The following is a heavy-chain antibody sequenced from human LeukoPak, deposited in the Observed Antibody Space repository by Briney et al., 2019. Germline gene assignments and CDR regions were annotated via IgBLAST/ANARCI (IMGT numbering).Heavy chain of an antibody. V-gene: IGHV3-23*01. D-gene: IGHD3-22*01. CDR2: ISCSGGST. CDR3: AKPLYYYDSSGYKESESFDY. Sequence: GSLRLSCAASGFTFSSYAMSWVGQAPGKGLEWVSAISCSGGSTYYADSVKGRFTISRDNSKNTLYLQMNSLRAADTAVYYCAKPLYYYDSSGYKESESFDYWGQGTLVTVSS. J-gene: IGHJ4*02. CDR1: GFTFSSYA.